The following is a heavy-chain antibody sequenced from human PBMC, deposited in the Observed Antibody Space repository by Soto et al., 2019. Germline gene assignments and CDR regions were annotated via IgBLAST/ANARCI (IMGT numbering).Heavy chain of an antibody. J-gene: IGHJ3*02. CDR3: ARIIIVVKKLGAFDI. V-gene: IGHV4-4*02. Sequence: SQTLCLTWAFAGCYISSSNWLSRVRQPPGKGLEWIGEIYHSGSTNYNPSLKSRVTISVDKSKNQFSLKLSSVTAADTAVYYCARIIIVVKKLGAFDIWGQGTMVTGSS. D-gene: IGHD3-22*01. CDR1: GCYISSSNW. CDR2: IYHSGST.